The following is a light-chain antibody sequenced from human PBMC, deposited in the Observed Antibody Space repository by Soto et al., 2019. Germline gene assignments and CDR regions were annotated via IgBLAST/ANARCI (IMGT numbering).Light chain of an antibody. CDR2: EVN. Sequence: QSALTQPRSASGSPGESVTMSCSGTSRDVGGYVYVSWFQQHPGKAPKLIIFEVNKRPSGVPDRFSGSRSGNTASLTVSGLQLEDEADYYCSSYAGGNKMVFGGGTKLTVL. V-gene: IGLV2-8*01. CDR3: SSYAGGNKMV. J-gene: IGLJ2*01. CDR1: SRDVGGYVY.